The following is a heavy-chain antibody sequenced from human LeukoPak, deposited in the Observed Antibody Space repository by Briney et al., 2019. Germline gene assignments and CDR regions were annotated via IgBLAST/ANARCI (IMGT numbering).Heavy chain of an antibody. CDR1: GGSISSSSYY. CDR3: ARYRGAVAGNYFDY. J-gene: IGHJ4*02. V-gene: IGHV4-39*01. CDR2: IFYSGST. D-gene: IGHD6-19*01. Sequence: SETLSLTCTVSGGSISSSSYYWGWIRQPPGKGLEWIVSIFYSGSTYYHPSLQSRVTISVDTSKNQFSLKLSSVTATDTAVYYCARYRGAVAGNYFDYWGQGTLVTVSS.